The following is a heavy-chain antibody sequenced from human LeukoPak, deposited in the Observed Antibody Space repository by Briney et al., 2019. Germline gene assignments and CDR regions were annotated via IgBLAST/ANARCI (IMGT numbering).Heavy chain of an antibody. V-gene: IGHV1-2*02. CDR2: INSNGGAT. CDR1: GYTFTGYY. Sequence: ASVKVSCKASGYTFTGYYIHWVRQAPGRGLEWMGWINSNGGATNYAQKFQGRVTMTRDTSISTAYMELTRLTSDDTAVYYCARDQSTGGGFWGQGTLVTVSS. CDR3: ARDQSTGGGF. D-gene: IGHD7-27*01. J-gene: IGHJ4*02.